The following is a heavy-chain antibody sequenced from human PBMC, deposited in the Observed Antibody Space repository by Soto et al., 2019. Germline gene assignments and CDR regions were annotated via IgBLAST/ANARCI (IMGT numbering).Heavy chain of an antibody. V-gene: IGHV4-59*08. CDR2: IYYSGTT. Sequence: SETLSLTCSVSGDSISSYYWTWFRQPPGKGLEWIGYIYYSGTTNYSPSLSSRVTISVDTSRTQFSLNLSSVTAADTAVYYCARHRGTHFDSWGQGTLVTVSS. CDR3: ARHRGTHFDS. J-gene: IGHJ4*02. D-gene: IGHD3-16*01. CDR1: GDSISSYY.